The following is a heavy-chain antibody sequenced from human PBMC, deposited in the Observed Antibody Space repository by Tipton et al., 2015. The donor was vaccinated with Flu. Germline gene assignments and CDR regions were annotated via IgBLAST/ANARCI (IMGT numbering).Heavy chain of an antibody. CDR2: VSHSGST. D-gene: IGHD3-9*01. CDR3: ARDRYDILTGSFSWFDP. Sequence: TLSLTCTVSGDSITSSSFYWGWIRQPPGKGLEWIGSVSHSGSTSYNPSLKSRIVMSIDTSKSQFSLTLRSVTAADTAVYYCARDRYDILTGSFSWFDPWGQGTLVTFSS. V-gene: IGHV4-39*07. J-gene: IGHJ5*02. CDR1: GDSITSSSFY.